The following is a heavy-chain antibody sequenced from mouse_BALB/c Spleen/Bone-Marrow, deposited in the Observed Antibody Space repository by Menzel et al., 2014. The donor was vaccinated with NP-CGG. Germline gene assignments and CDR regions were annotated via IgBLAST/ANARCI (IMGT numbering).Heavy chain of an antibody. V-gene: IGHV1S33*01. Sequence: CGPELVKPGALVKISCKASGYTFTNYDINWVKQRPGQGLEWIGWIYPGDGSTKYNERFKGKATLTADKSSSTAYMQRSSLASENSAVYFCARGGASSGYFDVWGAGTTVTVSS. CDR3: ARGGASSGYFDV. CDR2: IYPGDGST. J-gene: IGHJ1*01. D-gene: IGHD2-3*01. CDR1: GYTFTNYD.